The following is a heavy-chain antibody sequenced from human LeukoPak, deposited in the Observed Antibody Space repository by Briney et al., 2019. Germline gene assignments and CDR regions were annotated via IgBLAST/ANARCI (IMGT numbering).Heavy chain of an antibody. CDR2: IYYSGST. V-gene: IGHV4-59*12. D-gene: IGHD3-10*01. Sequence: SETLSLTCTVSGGSISSYYWSWIRQPPGKGLEWIGYIYYSGSTNYNPSLKSRVTISVDTSKSQFSLRLNSVTAADTAVYYCARDADPTAYYGSGSSIDYWGQGTLVTVSS. CDR1: GGSISSYY. J-gene: IGHJ4*02. CDR3: ARDADPTAYYGSGSSIDY.